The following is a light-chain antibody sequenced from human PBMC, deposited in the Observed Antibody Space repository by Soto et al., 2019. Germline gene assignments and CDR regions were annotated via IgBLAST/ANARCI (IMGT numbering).Light chain of an antibody. J-gene: IGKJ1*01. V-gene: IGKV3-15*01. Sequence: EMVLAQSSGTLALSSGERATLACRASQSVSSSYLAWYQQKPGQAPRLLIYGASTRATGIPARFSGSASGTEFTLTISSLQSEDFAVYSCQQYNNWPRTFGQGTKVDIK. CDR3: QQYNNWPRT. CDR2: GAS. CDR1: QSVSSSY.